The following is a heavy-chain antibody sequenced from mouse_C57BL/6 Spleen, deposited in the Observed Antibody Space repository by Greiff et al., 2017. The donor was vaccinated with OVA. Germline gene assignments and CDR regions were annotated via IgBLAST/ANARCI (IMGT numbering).Heavy chain of an antibody. CDR2: INPSSGDT. CDR3: ARSRLTGYWYVDV. J-gene: IGHJ1*03. V-gene: IGHV1-4*01. D-gene: IGHD1-3*01. CDR1: GYTFTSYT. Sequence: VQLQESGAELARPGASVKMSCKASGYTFTSYTMHWVKQRPGQGLEWIGYINPSSGDTKYNQKFQDKATLTADKSSSTAYMQLSSLTSEYSAVYYCARSRLTGYWYVDVWGTGTTVTVSS.